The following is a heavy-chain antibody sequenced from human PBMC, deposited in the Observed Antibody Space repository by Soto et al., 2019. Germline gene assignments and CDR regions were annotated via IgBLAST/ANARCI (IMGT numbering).Heavy chain of an antibody. CDR3: ARATSYYDILTGYYTSYYFDY. D-gene: IGHD3-9*01. V-gene: IGHV4-34*01. J-gene: IGHJ4*02. Sequence: SETLSLTCAVKGESFSNYHWSWIRQSPGKGLEWIGEINHSGSTNYNPSLKSRVTISVDTSKNQFSLKLSSVTAADTAVYYCARATSYYDILTGYYTSYYFDYWGQGTLVTVSS. CDR2: INHSGST. CDR1: GESFSNYH.